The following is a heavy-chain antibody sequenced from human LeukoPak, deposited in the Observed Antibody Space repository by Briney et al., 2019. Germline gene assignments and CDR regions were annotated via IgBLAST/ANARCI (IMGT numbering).Heavy chain of an antibody. J-gene: IGHJ6*02. Sequence: ASVKLSCTASGYTFTSYGISWVRQAPGQGLEWMGWISAYNGNTNYAQKLEGRVTMTTDTSTSTAYMELRRLRSDDTAVYYCARVGSGYDRDYYYYGMDVWGQGTTVTVSS. CDR2: ISAYNGNT. D-gene: IGHD5-12*01. CDR3: ARVGSGYDRDYYYYGMDV. CDR1: GYTFTSYG. V-gene: IGHV1-18*01.